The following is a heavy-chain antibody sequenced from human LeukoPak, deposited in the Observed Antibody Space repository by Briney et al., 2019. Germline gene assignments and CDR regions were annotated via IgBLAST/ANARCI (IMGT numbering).Heavy chain of an antibody. CDR1: GFTFRSYA. CDR3: ARRDSSHWYSLDY. V-gene: IGHV3-23*01. J-gene: IGHJ4*02. Sequence: GGSLRLSCAASGFTFRSYAMSWVRQAPGKGLEWVSSISSSARSTYYADSLRGRFTISRDNSKDTLSLRMTSLRPEDTAIYYCARRDSSHWYSLDYWGQGTLVTVSS. D-gene: IGHD6-19*01. CDR2: ISSSARST.